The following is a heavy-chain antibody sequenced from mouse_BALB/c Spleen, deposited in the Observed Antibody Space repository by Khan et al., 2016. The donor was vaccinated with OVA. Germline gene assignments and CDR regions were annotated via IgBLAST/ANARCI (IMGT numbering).Heavy chain of an antibody. J-gene: IGHJ3*01. CDR2: ISNGGGGT. D-gene: IGHD4-1*01. V-gene: IGHV5-12*02. Sequence: EVNLVESGGGLVQPGGSLKISCATSGFTFSDYYMFWVRQTPEKRLEWVAYISNGGGGTYFPDTVKGRFTISRDTAKNTLYLQRSRLNSEDTAMYYCARPSKPNCSALFAYWGQGTLVTVSA. CDR3: ARPSKPNCSALFAY. CDR1: GFTFSDYY.